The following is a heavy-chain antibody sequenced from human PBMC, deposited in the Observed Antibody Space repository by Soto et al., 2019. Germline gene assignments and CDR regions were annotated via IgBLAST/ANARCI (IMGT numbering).Heavy chain of an antibody. CDR2: INPKSRGT. J-gene: IGHJ5*02. CDR1: GYDFSDYF. V-gene: IGHV1-2*02. Sequence: SVEVSCRASGYDFSDYFIHWVRQAPGQGFEWMGWINPKSRGTTYAQKFQGRVTMTRDTSNTTAYMELRGLRSDDTAVYYCARVTLKAGNWLDPWGQGTLVTVSS. CDR3: ARVTLKAGNWLDP.